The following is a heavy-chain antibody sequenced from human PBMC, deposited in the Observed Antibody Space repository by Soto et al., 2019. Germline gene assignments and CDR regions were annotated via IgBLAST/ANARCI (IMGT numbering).Heavy chain of an antibody. V-gene: IGHV3-7*04. D-gene: IGHD5-12*01. J-gene: IGHJ4*02. CDR2: INQPGSDT. CDR1: GFTFRNYW. CDR3: ARERSGYDLDY. Sequence: EVQLVESGEKLVQPGGSLRLSCAASGFTFRNYWMTWVRQAPGKGLEWVANINQPGSDTFYADSVKGRFTLSRDNANNAVFLQMNSLRVDDSAVYYCARERSGYDLDYWGQGTLVTVSS.